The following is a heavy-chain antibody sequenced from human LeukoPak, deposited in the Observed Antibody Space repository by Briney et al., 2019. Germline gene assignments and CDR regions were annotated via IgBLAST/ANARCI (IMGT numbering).Heavy chain of an antibody. D-gene: IGHD2-2*02. CDR1: GFSFSNYA. J-gene: IGHJ4*02. CDR3: ARGEAYCSSTSCYIGY. V-gene: IGHV3-30-3*01. CDR2: ISYDGSNK. Sequence: GRSLRLSCAASGFSFSNYAMHWVRQAPGKGLEWVAVISYDGSNKYYADSVKGRFTISRDNSKNTLYLQMNSLRAEDTAVYYCARGEAYCSSTSCYIGYWGQGTLVTVSS.